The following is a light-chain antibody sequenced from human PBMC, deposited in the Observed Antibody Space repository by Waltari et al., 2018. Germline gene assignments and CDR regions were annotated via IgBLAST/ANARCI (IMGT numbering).Light chain of an antibody. CDR2: EVS. CDR3: CSYAGSSTFVV. Sequence: QSALTQPASVSGSPGQSITISCTGTSSDVGRYNLVSRYEQHPGKAPKFMIYEVSKRPSGVSNRFSGSKSGNTASLTISGLQAEDEADYYCCSYAGSSTFVVFGGGTKLTVL. CDR1: SSDVGRYNL. V-gene: IGLV2-23*02. J-gene: IGLJ2*01.